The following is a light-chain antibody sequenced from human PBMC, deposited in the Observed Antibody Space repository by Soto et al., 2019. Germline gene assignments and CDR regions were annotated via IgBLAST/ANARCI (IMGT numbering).Light chain of an antibody. CDR2: DAS. CDR1: QNISNY. CDR3: QQYGSSALT. Sequence: EIQMTQFPCSLSTSVGDRVTITCQASQNISNYLNWYQQKPGKAPKLLIYDASTLESWVPSRFSGSGSGTDFTLTISRLEPEHFAVYYCQQYGSSALTFGGGTKVDIK. V-gene: IGKV1-33*01. J-gene: IGKJ4*01.